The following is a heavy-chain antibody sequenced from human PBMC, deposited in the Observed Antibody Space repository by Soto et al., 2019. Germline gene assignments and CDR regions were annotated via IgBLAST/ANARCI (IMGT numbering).Heavy chain of an antibody. J-gene: IGHJ4*02. Sequence: PGGSLRLSCAASGFTFSDYYLSWIRQAPGKGLEWVSYISDSGSTIYYADSVKGRFTISRDNTKNSLYLQMNSPRAEDTALYYCARGRYSGGWHPFDYWGQGALVTVSS. CDR2: ISDSGSTI. D-gene: IGHD6-19*01. CDR3: ARGRYSGGWHPFDY. V-gene: IGHV3-11*01. CDR1: GFTFSDYY.